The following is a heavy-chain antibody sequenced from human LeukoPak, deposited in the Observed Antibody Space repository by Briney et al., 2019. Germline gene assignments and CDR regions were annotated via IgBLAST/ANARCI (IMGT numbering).Heavy chain of an antibody. CDR1: GYTFTIYD. Sequence: ASVKVSCKTSGYTFTIYDIAWVRQAPGQGLEWMGWISAYNGDTNYARKFQGRVTMTTDTSTSTAYMELRSLRSDDTAVYYCARDPSGYQSDYFDYWGQATLVTVSS. CDR2: ISAYNGDT. D-gene: IGHD3-3*01. J-gene: IGHJ4*02. CDR3: ARDPSGYQSDYFDY. V-gene: IGHV1-18*01.